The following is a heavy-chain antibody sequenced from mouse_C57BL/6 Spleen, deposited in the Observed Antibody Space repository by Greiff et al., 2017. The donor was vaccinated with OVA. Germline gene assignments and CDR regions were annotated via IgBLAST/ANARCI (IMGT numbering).Heavy chain of an antibody. V-gene: IGHV1-74*01. J-gene: IGHJ1*03. D-gene: IGHD1-1*01. Sequence: QVQLQQPGAELVKPGASVKVSCKASGYTFTSYWMHWVKQRPGQGLEWIGRFHPSDSDTNYNQKFKGKATLTVDKSSSTAYMQLSSLPSEDSAVXYCAIYYGSSYWYFDVWGTGTTVTVSS. CDR3: AIYYGSSYWYFDV. CDR2: FHPSDSDT. CDR1: GYTFTSYW.